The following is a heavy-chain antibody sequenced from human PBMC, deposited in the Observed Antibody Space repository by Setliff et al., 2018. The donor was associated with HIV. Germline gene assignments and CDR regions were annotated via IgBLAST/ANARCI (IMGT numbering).Heavy chain of an antibody. CDR3: AHNINWGSDWYFDL. CDR1: GFLFSTNRVG. J-gene: IGHJ2*01. V-gene: IGHV2-5*02. Sequence: LVNPTQTLTLTCTFSGFLFSTNRVGVGWIRQPPGKALEWLALIYWDDDKRYSPSLKSRLTITKGTSKNQVVLTMTNMDPVDTATYYCAHNINWGSDWYFDLWGRGTLVTVSS. CDR2: IYWDDDK. D-gene: IGHD7-27*01.